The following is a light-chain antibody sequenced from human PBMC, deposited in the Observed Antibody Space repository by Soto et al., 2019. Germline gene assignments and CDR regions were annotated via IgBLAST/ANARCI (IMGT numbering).Light chain of an antibody. CDR3: QQRSNWPIN. V-gene: IGKV3-15*01. J-gene: IGKJ5*01. CDR1: QSVSSN. Sequence: EIVMTQAPGTLSVSPVEIATLSCRASQSVSSNLAWYQQKPGQAPRLLIYGASTRATGIPARFSGSGSGTDFTLTISSLEPEDFAVYYCQQRSNWPINFGQGTRLEIK. CDR2: GAS.